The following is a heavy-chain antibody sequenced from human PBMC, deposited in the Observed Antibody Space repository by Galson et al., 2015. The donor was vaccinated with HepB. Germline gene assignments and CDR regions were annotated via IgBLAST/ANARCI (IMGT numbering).Heavy chain of an antibody. CDR2: ISLKSGDT. J-gene: IGHJ4*02. Sequence: SVKVSCKASGYTFTDYYIHWVRQAPGEGPEWMGWISLKSGDTKYAQKSQGRVTLTRDTSISTAYMEVSRLTYDDTAVYYCTRGSSLTTRFPLNYWGQGTLVAVSP. CDR1: GYTFTDYY. V-gene: IGHV1-2*02. CDR3: TRGSSLTTRFPLNY. D-gene: IGHD1-14*01.